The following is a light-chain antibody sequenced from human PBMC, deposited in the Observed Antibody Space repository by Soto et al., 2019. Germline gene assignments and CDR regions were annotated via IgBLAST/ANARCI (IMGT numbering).Light chain of an antibody. CDR2: EVS. V-gene: IGLV2-14*01. CDR3: NSYTIKNTRV. J-gene: IGLJ1*01. CDR1: SSDVGGYNY. Sequence: QSVLTQPASVSGSPGQSITISCTGTSSDVGGYNYVSWYQQHPRKAPKLIIYEVSDRPSGVSSRFSGSKSGNTASLTISGLQPEDEADYYCNSYTIKNTRVFGTATKLTVL.